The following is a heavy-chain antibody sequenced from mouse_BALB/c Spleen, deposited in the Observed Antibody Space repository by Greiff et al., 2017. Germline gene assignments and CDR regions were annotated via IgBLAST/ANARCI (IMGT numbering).Heavy chain of an antibody. CDR1: GFTFSSYA. CDR2: ISSGGST. Sequence: EVHLVESGGGLVKPGGSLKLSCAASGFTFSSYAMSWVRQTPEKRLEWVASISSGGSTYYPDSVKGRFTISRDNARNILYLQMNSLQTDDTAMYYCARFGFAYWGQGTLVTVSA. V-gene: IGHV5-6-5*01. J-gene: IGHJ3*01. CDR3: ARFGFAY.